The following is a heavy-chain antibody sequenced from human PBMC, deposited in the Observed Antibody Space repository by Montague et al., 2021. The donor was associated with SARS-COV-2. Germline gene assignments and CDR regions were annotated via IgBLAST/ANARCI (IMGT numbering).Heavy chain of an antibody. CDR1: GGSFGGYY. V-gene: IGHV4-34*01. J-gene: IGHJ4*02. Sequence: SETLSLTCAVYGGSFGGYYWSWIRRPPGKGLEWIGEINDSGSTKYNPSLRSRFIMSVDRSKNQVSLKVNAVTAADTAVYFCARQYCSDTNCYRREYYFDQWGQGTLVTVSS. D-gene: IGHD2-2*02. CDR2: INDSGST. CDR3: ARQYCSDTNCYRREYYFDQ.